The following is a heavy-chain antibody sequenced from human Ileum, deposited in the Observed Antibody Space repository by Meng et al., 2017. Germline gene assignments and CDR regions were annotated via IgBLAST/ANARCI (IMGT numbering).Heavy chain of an antibody. CDR1: GVTFSGHA. J-gene: IGHJ4*02. CDR2: ISHDGNYK. D-gene: IGHD1-26*01. V-gene: IGHV3-30*01. Sequence: QVAVVGPGGGMAQPGRSLRVSCAASGVTFSGHAMHWVRQAPGKGLEWVALISHDGNYKNYPDSVKRRFTISRDNSKNTLYLQMNSLRVEDTAVYYCVGEVGPRDFDNWGQGILVTVSS. CDR3: VGEVGPRDFDN.